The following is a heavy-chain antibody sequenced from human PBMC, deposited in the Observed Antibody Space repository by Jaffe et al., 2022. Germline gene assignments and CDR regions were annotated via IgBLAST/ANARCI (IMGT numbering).Heavy chain of an antibody. CDR3: AKDAPGSDFWSGAKDY. CDR2: ISYDGSNK. D-gene: IGHD3-3*01. J-gene: IGHJ4*02. CDR1: GFTFSSYG. Sequence: QVQLVESGGGVVQPGRSLRLSCAASGFTFSSYGMHWVRQAPGKGLEWVAVISYDGSNKYYADSVKGRFTISRDNSKNTLYLQMNSLRAEDTAVYYCAKDAPGSDFWSGAKDYWGQGTLVTVSS. V-gene: IGHV3-30*18.